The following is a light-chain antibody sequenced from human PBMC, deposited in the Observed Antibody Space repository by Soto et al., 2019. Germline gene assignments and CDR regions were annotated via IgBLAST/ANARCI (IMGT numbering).Light chain of an antibody. CDR2: KAS. J-gene: IGKJ1*01. CDR1: QTISSC. V-gene: IGKV1-5*03. Sequence: DIQMTQSPSTLSGSVGDRVTITCRASQTISSCLAWYHQKPEKAPKLLIYKASTLKSGVPSRFSDSGSRTEFTLTISSLQPDDFATYYCQHYNSYSEAFGQGTKVELK. CDR3: QHYNSYSEA.